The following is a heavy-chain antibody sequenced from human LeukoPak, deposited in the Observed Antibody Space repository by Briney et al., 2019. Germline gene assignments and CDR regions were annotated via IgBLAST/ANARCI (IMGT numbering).Heavy chain of an antibody. CDR1: GFTFSTYG. J-gene: IGHJ4*02. CDR2: ISASGGST. Sequence: GGSLRLSCAASGFTFSTYGMSWVRQPPGEGLEWVSGISASGGSTYYADSVKGRFTISRDNSKNTLYLQMNSLRDEDTAVYYCAKSFRTIAATTTRYFDYWGQGSLVTVSS. V-gene: IGHV3-23*01. D-gene: IGHD6-13*01. CDR3: AKSFRTIAATTTRYFDY.